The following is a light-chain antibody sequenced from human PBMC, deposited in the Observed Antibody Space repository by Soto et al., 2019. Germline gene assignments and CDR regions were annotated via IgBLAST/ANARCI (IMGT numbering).Light chain of an antibody. CDR1: QSIRDD. Sequence: AIQMTQSPSSLSESVGDRVTITCRASQSIRDDVGWYQQRPGEAPRLLIYGTSNLQSGVPSRFSGSGSGTDFTLNISSLQPEDFATYYCLQDYDYPRTFGQGTKVEIK. CDR2: GTS. CDR3: LQDYDYPRT. V-gene: IGKV1-6*01. J-gene: IGKJ1*01.